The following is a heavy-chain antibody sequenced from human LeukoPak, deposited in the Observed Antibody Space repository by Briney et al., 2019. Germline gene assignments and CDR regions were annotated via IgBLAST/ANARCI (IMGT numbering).Heavy chain of an antibody. J-gene: IGHJ4*02. CDR3: ARVRGIAAAQDY. Sequence: SETLSLTXTVSGGSISSYYWSWIRQPPGKGLEWIGYIYYSGSTNYNPSLKSRVTISVDTSKNQFSLKLSSVTAADTAVYYCARVRGIAAAQDYWGQGTLVTVSS. D-gene: IGHD6-13*01. V-gene: IGHV4-59*01. CDR2: IYYSGST. CDR1: GGSISSYY.